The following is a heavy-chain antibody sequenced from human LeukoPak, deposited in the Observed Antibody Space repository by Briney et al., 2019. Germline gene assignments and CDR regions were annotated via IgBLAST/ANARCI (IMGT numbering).Heavy chain of an antibody. CDR3: ARLVRNYYYMDV. D-gene: IGHD3-16*02. J-gene: IGHJ6*03. CDR1: GYTFTGYD. Sequence: GASVKVSCKASGYTFTGYDMHWVRQAPGQGLEWMGRITPNSGGTNYAQKFQGRVTMTRDTSISTAYMELSRLRSDDTAVYYCARLVRNYYYMDVWGTGTTVTVSS. CDR2: ITPNSGGT. V-gene: IGHV1-2*06.